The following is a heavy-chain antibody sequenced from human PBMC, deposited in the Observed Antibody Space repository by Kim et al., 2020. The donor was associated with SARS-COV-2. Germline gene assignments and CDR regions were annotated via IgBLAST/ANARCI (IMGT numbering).Heavy chain of an antibody. V-gene: IGHV3-7*01. CDR3: AALDTVQVPGGI. Sequence: DVDSVKDRFTMSRYNAKNSLYLQMSSLRTEDTAIYYCAALDTVQVPGGIWGQGTLVTVSS. D-gene: IGHD3-10*01. J-gene: IGHJ4*02.